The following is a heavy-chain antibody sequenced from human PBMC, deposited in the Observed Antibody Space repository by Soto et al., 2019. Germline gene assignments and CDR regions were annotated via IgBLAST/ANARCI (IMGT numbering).Heavy chain of an antibody. CDR3: ARDGDYYDSSGYYGLDYYYGMDV. V-gene: IGHV3-30-3*01. CDR1: GFTFSSYA. D-gene: IGHD3-22*01. J-gene: IGHJ6*02. Sequence: GGSLRLSCAASGFTFSSYAMHWVRQAPGKGLEWAEVISYDGSNKYYADSLKGRFTISRDNSKNTLYLQMYSLRAEDTVVYYCARDGDYYDSSGYYGLDYYYGMDVWGQGTTVTVSS. CDR2: ISYDGSNK.